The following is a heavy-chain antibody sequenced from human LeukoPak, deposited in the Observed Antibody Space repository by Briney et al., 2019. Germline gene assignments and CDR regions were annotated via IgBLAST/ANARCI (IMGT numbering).Heavy chain of an antibody. CDR3: ARLIVVGNWFDP. V-gene: IGHV1-69*13. CDR2: IIPIFGTA. CDR1: GGTFSSYA. D-gene: IGHD2-15*01. J-gene: IGHJ5*02. Sequence: TVKVSCKASGGTFSSYAISWVRQAPGQGLEWMGGIIPIFGTANYAQKFQGRVTITADESTSTAYMELSSLRSEDTAVYYCARLIVVGNWFDPWGQGALVTVSS.